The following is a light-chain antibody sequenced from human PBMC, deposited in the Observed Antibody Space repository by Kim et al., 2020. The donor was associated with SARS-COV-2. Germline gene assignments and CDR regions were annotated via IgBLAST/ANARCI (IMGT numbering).Light chain of an antibody. CDR3: AAWDDRLSGWV. V-gene: IGLV1-47*02. J-gene: IGLJ3*02. CDR1: NY. Sequence: NYIYWYQQLPGAAPKLLIYANNQRPPGVPDRFSGSKSGTSASLAISGLRSEDEADYYCAAWDDRLSGWVFGGGTQLTVL. CDR2: ANN.